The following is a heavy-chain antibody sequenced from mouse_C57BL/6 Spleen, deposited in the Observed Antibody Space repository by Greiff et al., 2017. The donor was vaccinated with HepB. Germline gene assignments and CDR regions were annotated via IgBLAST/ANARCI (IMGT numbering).Heavy chain of an antibody. CDR3: ARHYYGSSYWYFDV. CDR2: IWSDGST. D-gene: IGHD1-1*01. V-gene: IGHV2-6-1*01. Sequence: VKLMESGPGLVAPSQSLSITCTVSGFSLTSYGVHWVRQPPGKGLEWLVVIWSDGSTTYNSALKSRLSISKDNSKSQVFLKMNSLRTDDTAMYYCARHYYGSSYWYFDVWGTGTTVTVSS. J-gene: IGHJ1*03. CDR1: GFSLTSYG.